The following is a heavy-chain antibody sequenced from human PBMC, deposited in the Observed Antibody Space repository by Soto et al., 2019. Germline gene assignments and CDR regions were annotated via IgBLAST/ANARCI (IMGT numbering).Heavy chain of an antibody. Sequence: GGSLRLSCAASGFTFSTLAMNRVHQAPGKGLERVAVVSNGGTNTYYADSVKGRFTSSRDNTRNTLYLDMNSLRVDDTAIYYCARAYKWRQMSLNVFGLLGQGTMVTVSS. V-gene: IGHV3-30*04. D-gene: IGHD1-1*01. CDR3: ARAYKWRQMSLNVFGL. CDR1: GFTFSTLA. CDR2: VSNGGTNT. J-gene: IGHJ3*01.